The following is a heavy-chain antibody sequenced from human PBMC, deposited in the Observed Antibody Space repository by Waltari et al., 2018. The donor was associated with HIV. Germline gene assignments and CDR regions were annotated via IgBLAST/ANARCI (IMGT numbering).Heavy chain of an antibody. CDR3: ARQRGSGSGDY. J-gene: IGHJ4*02. V-gene: IGHV3-7*02. CDR1: GFTLSSYW. Sequence: EVQLVESGGGFVQPGGSLRLSCAVSGFTLSSYWMTWVRQAPGKGLEGVANIKQDGSEAYYVDSVKGRFTISRDNAKNSLYLQMNSLRAEDTAVYYCARQRGSGSGDYWGRGTLVTVSS. D-gene: IGHD1-26*01. CDR2: IKQDGSEA.